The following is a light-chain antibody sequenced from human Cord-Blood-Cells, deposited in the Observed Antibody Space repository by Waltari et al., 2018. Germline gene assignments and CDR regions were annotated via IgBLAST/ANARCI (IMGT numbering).Light chain of an antibody. CDR3: SSYAGSNNWV. CDR2: EVS. J-gene: IGLJ3*02. CDR1: SSAVGGYNY. V-gene: IGLV2-8*01. Sequence: QSALTQPPSASGSPGQSVTISCTGPSSAVGGYNYVSWYQQHPGKAPKPMIYEVSKRPPGVPDRFSGSKSGNTASLTVSGLQAEDEADYYCSSYAGSNNWVFGGGTKLTVL.